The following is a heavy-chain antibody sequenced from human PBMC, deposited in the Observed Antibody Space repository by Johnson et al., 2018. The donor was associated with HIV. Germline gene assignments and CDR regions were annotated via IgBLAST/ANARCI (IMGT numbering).Heavy chain of an antibody. V-gene: IGHV3-30*04. CDR3: ARDRVGSGGKGSFDI. CDR1: GFTFSSYA. CDR2: IRYDGSNK. D-gene: IGHD4-23*01. Sequence: VQLVESGGGVVQPGRSLRLSCAASGFTFSSYAMHWVRQAPGKGLEWVAVIRYDGSNKYYADSVKGRFTISRDNAKNSLYLQMNSLRAEDTALYFCARDRVGSGGKGSFDIWGQGTMVTVSS. J-gene: IGHJ3*02.